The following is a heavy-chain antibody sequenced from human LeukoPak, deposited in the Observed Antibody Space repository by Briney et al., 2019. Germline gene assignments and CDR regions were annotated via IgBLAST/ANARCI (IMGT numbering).Heavy chain of an antibody. D-gene: IGHD2-21*01. J-gene: IGHJ5*02. V-gene: IGHV1-2*02. CDR2: INPNSGGT. CDR3: ARADGLDGGLYLIVP. Sequence: ASVKVSCKTSGYSFTDYYMHWVRQAPGQGLEWMGWINPNSGGTSSAQKFQGRVTMTRDTSITTVYMEVSWLTSDDTAIYYCARADGLDGGLYLIVPWGEGTLVTVSS. CDR1: GYSFTDYY.